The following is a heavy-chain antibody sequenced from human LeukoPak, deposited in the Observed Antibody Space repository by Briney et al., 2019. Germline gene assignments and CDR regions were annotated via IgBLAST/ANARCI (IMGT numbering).Heavy chain of an antibody. D-gene: IGHD2-2*01. CDR1: GHTLTGLS. CDR2: FDPADDEA. Sequence: ASVKVSCKVSGHTLTGLSLHWVRRAPGKGLEWMGGFDPADDEAIYSQKFEGRVTMTEDTSTDTAYMELRGLIFDDTAIYYCATSSSPADVFDIWGQGTMVTVSS. J-gene: IGHJ3*02. CDR3: ATSSSPADVFDI. V-gene: IGHV1-24*01.